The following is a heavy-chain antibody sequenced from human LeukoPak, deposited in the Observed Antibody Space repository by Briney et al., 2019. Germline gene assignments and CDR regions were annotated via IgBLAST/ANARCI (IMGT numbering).Heavy chain of an antibody. V-gene: IGHV3-21*01. Sequence: GGSLRLSCAASGFTFSTYTMNWVRQAPGKGLERVSSITGSSSFIYYADSVKGRFTISRDNAKNSLYLQMNSLRAEDTAVYYCARDPYSGKRRFDYWGQGTLVTVSS. CDR3: ARDPYSGKRRFDY. D-gene: IGHD1-26*01. CDR1: GFTFSTYT. J-gene: IGHJ4*02. CDR2: ITGSSSFI.